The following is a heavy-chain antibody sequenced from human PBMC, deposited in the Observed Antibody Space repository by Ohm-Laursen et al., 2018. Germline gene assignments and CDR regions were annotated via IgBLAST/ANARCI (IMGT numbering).Heavy chain of an antibody. D-gene: IGHD3-3*01. J-gene: IGHJ6*02. CDR2: INPNSGGT. V-gene: IGHV1-2*02. CDR1: GYTFTSYY. Sequence: ASVKVSCKASGYTFTSYYMHWVRQAPGQGLEWMGWINPNSGGTNYAQKFQGRVTMTRDTSISTAYMELSRLRSDDTAVYYCHTRRGYDFWSGTFSYGMDVWGQGTTVTVSS. CDR3: HTRRGYDFWSGTFSYGMDV.